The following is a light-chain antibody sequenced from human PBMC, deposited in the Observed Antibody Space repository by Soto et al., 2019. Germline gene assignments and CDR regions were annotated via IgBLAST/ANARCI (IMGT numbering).Light chain of an antibody. CDR2: AAS. CDR3: QQSYSTPPIT. J-gene: IGKJ5*01. CDR1: RSISSY. Sequence: DIQMTQSPSSLSASVGDRVTITCRASRSISSYLNWYQQKPGKAPKLLIYAASSLKSGVPSRFSGGGSGTDFTLTISSLQPEDFATYYCQQSYSTPPITFGQGTRLEIK. V-gene: IGKV1-39*01.